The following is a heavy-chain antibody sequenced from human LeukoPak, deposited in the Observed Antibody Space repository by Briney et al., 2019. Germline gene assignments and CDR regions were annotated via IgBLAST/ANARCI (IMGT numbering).Heavy chain of an antibody. Sequence: WETLSLTCTVSGGSISSYYWSWIRQPPGKGLEWIGYIYYSGSTNYNPSLKSRVTISVDTSKNQFSLKLSSVTAADTAVYYCPRGPYYYDSSGYSGFDPWGQGTLVTVSS. CDR3: PRGPYYYDSSGYSGFDP. CDR1: GGSISSYY. CDR2: IYYSGST. J-gene: IGHJ5*02. V-gene: IGHV4-59*01. D-gene: IGHD3-22*01.